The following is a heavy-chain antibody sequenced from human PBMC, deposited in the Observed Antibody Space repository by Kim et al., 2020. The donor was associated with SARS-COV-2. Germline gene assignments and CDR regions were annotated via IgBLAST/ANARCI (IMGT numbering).Heavy chain of an antibody. CDR3: ARGVVIAAAGALDY. J-gene: IGHJ4*02. D-gene: IGHD6-13*01. V-gene: IGHV4-34*01. Sequence: NPSLKSRVTISVDTSKNQFSLKLSSVTAADTAVYYCARGVVIAAAGALDYWGQGTLVTVSS.